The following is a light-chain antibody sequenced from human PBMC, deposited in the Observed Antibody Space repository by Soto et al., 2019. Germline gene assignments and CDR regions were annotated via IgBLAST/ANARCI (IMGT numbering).Light chain of an antibody. J-gene: IGKJ2*01. V-gene: IGKV1-39*01. CDR3: QPRYSSPYT. Sequence: DIQMTQSPSSLSAAVGDRVTITCRASQDINKYLNWYHQTPGKAPKLLIFSTSTLYSGVPSRFSGSRSGTDFTLTISSLQPEDFATYYCQPRYSSPYTFCQRTKVEIK. CDR1: QDINKY. CDR2: STS.